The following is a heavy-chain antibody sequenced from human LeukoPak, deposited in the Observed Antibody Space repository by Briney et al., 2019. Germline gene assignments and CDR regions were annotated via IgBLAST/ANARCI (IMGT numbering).Heavy chain of an antibody. CDR3: ARDDGIKRGFDY. Sequence: SVKVSCKASGYAFTSYYMHWVRQAPGQGLEWMGGIIPIFGTANYAQKFQGRVTITADESTSTAYMELSSLRSEDAAVYYCARDDGIKRGFDYWGQGTLVTVSS. CDR2: IIPIFGTA. V-gene: IGHV1-69*13. D-gene: IGHD3-3*02. CDR1: GYAFTSYY. J-gene: IGHJ4*02.